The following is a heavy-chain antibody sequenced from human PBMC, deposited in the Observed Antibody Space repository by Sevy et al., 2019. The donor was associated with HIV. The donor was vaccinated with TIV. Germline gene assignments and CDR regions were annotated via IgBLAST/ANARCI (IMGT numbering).Heavy chain of an antibody. D-gene: IGHD2-2*01. CDR2: ISASSNYI. Sequence: GGSLRLSCAASGFTFSSYSMNWVRQAPGKGLEWVSYISASSNYIYYADSVKGRFTNSRDNAKNSLYLQMNSLRADDTALYYCAGGAGVDCSRSSCYLDFDYWGQGTLVTVSS. V-gene: IGHV3-21*01. J-gene: IGHJ4*02. CDR1: GFTFSSYS. CDR3: AGGAGVDCSRSSCYLDFDY.